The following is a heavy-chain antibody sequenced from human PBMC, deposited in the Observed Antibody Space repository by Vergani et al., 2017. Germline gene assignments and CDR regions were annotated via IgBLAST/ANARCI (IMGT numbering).Heavy chain of an antibody. V-gene: IGHV4-34*01. D-gene: IGHD5/OR15-5a*01. Sequence: QVQLQQWGAGLLKPSETLSLTCAVSGGSFSGYYWSWIRQPPGKGLEWIGEINHSGSTNYNPSLKSRVTISVETSKNQFSLKLSSVTAADTAVYYCARFGRLYDGASGDYWGQGTLVTVSS. CDR1: GGSFSGYY. CDR2: INHSGST. CDR3: ARFGRLYDGASGDY. J-gene: IGHJ4*02.